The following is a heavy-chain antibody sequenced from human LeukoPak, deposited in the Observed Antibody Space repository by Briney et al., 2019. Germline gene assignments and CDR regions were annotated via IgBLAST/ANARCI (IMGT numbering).Heavy chain of an antibody. V-gene: IGHV3-53*01. Sequence: GGSLRLSCAASGFTVSSNYMSWVRQAPGKGLEWVSVIYSGGSTYYADSVKGRFTISRDNSKNTLYLQMNSLRAEDTAVYYCARGERSVGAHNWFDPWGQGTLVTVSS. D-gene: IGHD1-26*01. J-gene: IGHJ5*02. CDR2: IYSGGST. CDR1: GFTVSSNY. CDR3: ARGERSVGAHNWFDP.